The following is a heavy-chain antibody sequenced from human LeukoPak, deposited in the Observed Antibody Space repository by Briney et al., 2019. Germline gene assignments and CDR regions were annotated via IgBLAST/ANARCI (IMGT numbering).Heavy chain of an antibody. J-gene: IGHJ3*02. CDR2: INPNSGGT. CDR3: ARGGGYCSSTSCYYAFDI. V-gene: IGHV1-2*02. D-gene: IGHD2-2*01. CDR1: GYTFTSYY. Sequence: ASVKVSCKASGYTFTSYYMHWVRQAPGQGLEWMGWINPNSGGTNYAQKFQGRVTMTRDTSISTAYMELSRLRSDDTAVYYCARGGGYCSSTSCYYAFDIWGQGTMVTVSS.